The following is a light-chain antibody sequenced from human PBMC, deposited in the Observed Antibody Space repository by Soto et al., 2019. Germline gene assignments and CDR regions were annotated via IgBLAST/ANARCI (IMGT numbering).Light chain of an antibody. CDR3: SSYTGSSTLL. CDR1: SSDVGGYNY. CDR2: GVS. V-gene: IGLV2-14*03. Sequence: ALTQPASVSGSPGQSITISCTGTSSDVGGYNYVSWYQHHPGKAPELMIYGVSNRPSGVSNRFSGSKSGNTASLTISGLQAEDEADYYCSSYTGSSTLLFGGGTKLTVL. J-gene: IGLJ2*01.